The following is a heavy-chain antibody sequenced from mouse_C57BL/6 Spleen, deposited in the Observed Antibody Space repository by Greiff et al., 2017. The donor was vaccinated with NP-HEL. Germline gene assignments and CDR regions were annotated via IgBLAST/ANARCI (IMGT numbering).Heavy chain of an antibody. CDR2: INYDGSST. D-gene: IGHD2-4*01. J-gene: IGHJ4*01. V-gene: IGHV5-16*01. Sequence: EVMLVESEGGLVQPGSSMKLSCTASGFTFSDYYMAWVRQVPEKGLEWVANINYDGSSTYYLDSLKSRFIISRDNAKNILYLQMSSLKSEDTATYYCARVYYDYDYYYAMDYWGQGTSVTVSS. CDR1: GFTFSDYY. CDR3: ARVYYDYDYYYAMDY.